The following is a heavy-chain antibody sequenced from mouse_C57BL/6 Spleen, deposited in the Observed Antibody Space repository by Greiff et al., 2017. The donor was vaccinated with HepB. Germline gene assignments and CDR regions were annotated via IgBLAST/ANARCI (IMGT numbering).Heavy chain of an antibody. V-gene: IGHV1-52*01. CDR3: ARADGYSLDY. D-gene: IGHD2-3*01. CDR2: IDPSDSET. J-gene: IGHJ2*01. Sequence: QVQLKQPGAELVRPGSSVKLSCKASGYTFTSYWMHWVKQRPIQGLEWIGNIDPSDSETHYNQKFKDKATLTVDKSSSTAYMQLSSLTSEDSAVYYCARADGYSLDYWGQGTTLTVSS. CDR1: GYTFTSYW.